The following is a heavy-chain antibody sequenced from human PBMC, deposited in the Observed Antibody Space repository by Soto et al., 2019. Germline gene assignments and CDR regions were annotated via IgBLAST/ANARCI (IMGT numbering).Heavy chain of an antibody. CDR2: IYYSGST. Sequence: QVQLQESGPGLVKPSETLSLTCTVSGGSVSSGSYYWSWIRQPPGKGLEWIGYIYYSGSTNYNPSLKSRVTISVDTFKNQFSLKLSSVTAADTAVYYCARDYDFWSGYYRKYYGMDVWGQGTTVTVSS. D-gene: IGHD3-3*01. J-gene: IGHJ6*02. CDR1: GGSVSSGSYY. V-gene: IGHV4-61*01. CDR3: ARDYDFWSGYYRKYYGMDV.